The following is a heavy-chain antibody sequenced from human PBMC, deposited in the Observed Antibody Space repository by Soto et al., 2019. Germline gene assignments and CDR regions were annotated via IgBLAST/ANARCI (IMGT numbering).Heavy chain of an antibody. Sequence: GGSLRLSCAASGFTFSDYYMSWIRQAPGKGLEWVSYISSSSSYTNYADSVKGRFTISRDKAKNTLYLQMNSLRAEDTAVYYCARQQLEGNWFDPWGQGTLVTVSS. CDR3: ARQQLEGNWFDP. V-gene: IGHV3-11*06. CDR1: GFTFSDYY. CDR2: ISSSSSYT. J-gene: IGHJ5*02. D-gene: IGHD6-13*01.